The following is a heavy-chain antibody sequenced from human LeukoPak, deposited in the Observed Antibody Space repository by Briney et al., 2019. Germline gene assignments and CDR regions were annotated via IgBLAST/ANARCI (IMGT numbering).Heavy chain of an antibody. Sequence: SETLSLTCAVSRGSITNSSCYWGWIRQPPGTGLEWIGGIYYTGTTYYSPSLNSRITISMDTSKKQFSLRLASVTAAGTAVYYCARRAVVPAAVSYFDNWGQGTLVTVSS. CDR1: RGSITNSSCY. V-gene: IGHV4-39*01. D-gene: IGHD2-2*01. J-gene: IGHJ4*02. CDR3: ARRAVVPAAVSYFDN. CDR2: IYYTGTT.